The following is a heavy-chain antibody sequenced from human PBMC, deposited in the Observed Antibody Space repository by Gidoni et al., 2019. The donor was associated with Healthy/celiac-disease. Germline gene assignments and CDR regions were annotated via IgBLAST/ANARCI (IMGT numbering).Heavy chain of an antibody. Sequence: QVQLQESGPGLVKPSGTLSLTCPFSGGSISRSTWWSWVRQPPGKGLEWVGEIYHSGSTNYNPSLKSRVTISVDKSKNQFSLKLSSVTAADTAVYYCARGRHLGYCSSTSCSKHFDYWGQGTLVTVSS. CDR2: IYHSGST. V-gene: IGHV4-4*02. CDR3: ARGRHLGYCSSTSCSKHFDY. CDR1: GGSISRSTW. J-gene: IGHJ4*02. D-gene: IGHD2-2*01.